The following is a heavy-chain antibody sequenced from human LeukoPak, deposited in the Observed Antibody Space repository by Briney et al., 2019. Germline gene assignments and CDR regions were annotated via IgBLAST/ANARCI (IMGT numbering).Heavy chain of an antibody. J-gene: IGHJ4*02. D-gene: IGHD4-17*01. CDR1: GGSIDTYY. V-gene: IGHV4-59*01. CDR3: ARGRGDYGDYMDS. Sequence: SETLSLTCTVSGGSIDTYYWSWFRQPPGKTLEWIGYINFSWSTNYNPSLKSRVTLSVDTSKNELALKLSSVTAADTAVYYCARGRGDYGDYMDSWGQGTLVIVSS. CDR2: INFSWST.